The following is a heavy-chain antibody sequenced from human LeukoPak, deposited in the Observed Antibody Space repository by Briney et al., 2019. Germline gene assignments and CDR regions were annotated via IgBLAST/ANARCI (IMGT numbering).Heavy chain of an antibody. CDR1: GFTFSSYS. Sequence: GGALRLSCAASGFTFSSYSMNWVRQPPGKGLGWGSSISSSSSYIYYADSVKGRFTISRDNTKNSMYLQMNSLRAEDKDVYYCARDGSYSSSWYFDYWGQGHAVTVSS. CDR3: ARDGSYSSSWYFDY. J-gene: IGHJ4*02. V-gene: IGHV3-21*01. CDR2: ISSSSSYI. D-gene: IGHD6-13*01.